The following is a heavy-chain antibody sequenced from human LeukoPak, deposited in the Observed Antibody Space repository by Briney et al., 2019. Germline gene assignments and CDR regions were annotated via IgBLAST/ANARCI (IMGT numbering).Heavy chain of an antibody. D-gene: IGHD6-25*01. CDR2: ISTYNGDT. CDR1: GYTFNTYG. Sequence: GASVKVSCKASGYTFNTYGISWERQAPGQGLEWMGWISTYNGDTSYVQNLQGRVTMTTDTSTSTAYMELMSLRSDDTAVYYCLRDAQRPRLTPDYWGQGTLVTVSS. CDR3: LRDAQRPRLTPDY. V-gene: IGHV1-18*01. J-gene: IGHJ4*02.